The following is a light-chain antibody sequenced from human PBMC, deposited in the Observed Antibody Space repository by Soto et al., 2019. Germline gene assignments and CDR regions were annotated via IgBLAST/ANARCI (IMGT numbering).Light chain of an antibody. Sequence: QSALTQPASVSGSPGQSVTISCTGTSSDIDAYNYVSWYQQHPGKAPKLMIYDVSNRPSGISNRFSGSKSGNTASLTISGLQAEDEADYYCGSYTTSSNYVFGTGTKVTVL. V-gene: IGLV2-14*01. CDR2: DVS. CDR1: SSDIDAYNY. J-gene: IGLJ1*01. CDR3: GSYTTSSNYV.